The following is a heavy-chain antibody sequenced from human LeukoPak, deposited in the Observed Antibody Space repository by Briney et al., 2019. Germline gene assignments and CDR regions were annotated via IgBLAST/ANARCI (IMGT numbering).Heavy chain of an antibody. CDR3: AMETYYYDSTGSYNWFDP. V-gene: IGHV4-39*07. CDR2: IYYSGST. Sequence: SETLSLTCTVSGGSISSSSYYWGWIRQPPGKGLEWIGSIYYSGSTYYNPSLKSRVTISVDTSKNQFSLKLSSVTAADTAVYYCAMETYYYDSTGSYNWFDPWGQGTLVTVSS. J-gene: IGHJ5*02. D-gene: IGHD3-22*01. CDR1: GGSISSSSYY.